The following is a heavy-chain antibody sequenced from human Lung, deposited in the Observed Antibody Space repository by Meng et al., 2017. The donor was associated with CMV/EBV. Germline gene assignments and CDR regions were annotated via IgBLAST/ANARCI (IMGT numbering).Heavy chain of an antibody. Sequence: GEXXKLSCAASGFTVNTNYMRWVRQAPGKGRECVSVIYSGCRTYYADSVKGRFTISRDNSKNTLYLQMNSLRAEDTAMYYCAKYPQTYPYSSSSWGQGTLVTVSS. CDR3: AKYPQTYPYSSSS. J-gene: IGHJ4*02. V-gene: IGHV3-53*01. D-gene: IGHD6-13*01. CDR1: GFTVNTNY. CDR2: IYSGCRT.